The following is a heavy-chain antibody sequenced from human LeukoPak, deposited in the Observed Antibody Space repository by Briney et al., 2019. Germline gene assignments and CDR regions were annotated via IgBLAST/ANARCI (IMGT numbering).Heavy chain of an antibody. CDR2: ISSSGTTI. CDR3: AKEPLHGIAVAGPAGDAFDI. V-gene: IGHV3-11*01. J-gene: IGHJ3*02. Sequence: GGSLRLSCAASGFTFSDYYISWIRQAPGKGLEWVSYISSSGTTIYYADSVKGRFTISRDKAKNSLYLQMNSLRAEDTAVYYCAKEPLHGIAVAGPAGDAFDIWGQGTMVTVSS. CDR1: GFTFSDYY. D-gene: IGHD6-19*01.